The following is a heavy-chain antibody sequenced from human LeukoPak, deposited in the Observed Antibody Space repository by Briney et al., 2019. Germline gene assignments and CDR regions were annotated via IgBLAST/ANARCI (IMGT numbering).Heavy chain of an antibody. D-gene: IGHD4-17*01. J-gene: IGHJ4*02. V-gene: IGHV3-53*01. CDR1: GFTVSSNY. CDR3: ARAYGDYLGDFFDY. CDR2: IYSGGST. Sequence: GGSLRLSCAASGFTVSSNYMSWVRQAPGKGLEWVSVIYSGGSTYYADSVKGRFTISRDNSKNTLYLLMNSLRAEDTAVYYCARAYGDYLGDFFDYWGQGTLVTVSS.